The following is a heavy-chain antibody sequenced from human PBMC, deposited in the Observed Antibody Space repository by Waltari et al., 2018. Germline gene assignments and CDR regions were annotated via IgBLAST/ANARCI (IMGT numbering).Heavy chain of an antibody. J-gene: IGHJ4*02. CDR2: ISWNSGSI. D-gene: IGHD3-10*01. Sequence: EVQLVESGGGLVQPGRSLRLSCASSGFTFDDYAMHWVRQSPGKGLEWVSGISWNSGSIGYADDVKGRFTIARDNAKNSLYLQMNSLRAEDTAVYYCARSPYGELNFDYWGKGTLVTVSS. CDR1: GFTFDDYA. V-gene: IGHV3-9*01. CDR3: ARSPYGELNFDY.